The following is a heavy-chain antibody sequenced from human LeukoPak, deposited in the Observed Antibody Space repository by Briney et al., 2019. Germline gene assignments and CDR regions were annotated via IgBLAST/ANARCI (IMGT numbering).Heavy chain of an antibody. J-gene: IGHJ4*02. CDR2: ISSSGGTI. D-gene: IGHD6-6*01. Sequence: PGGSLRLSCAASGFTLSSYEMNWVSQAPGKGLEWVSYISSSGGTIYYADSVKGRFTISRDNAKNSLYLQMNSLRAEDTAVYYCARMRPELDYWGQGTLVTVSS. CDR3: ARMRPELDY. CDR1: GFTLSSYE. V-gene: IGHV3-48*03.